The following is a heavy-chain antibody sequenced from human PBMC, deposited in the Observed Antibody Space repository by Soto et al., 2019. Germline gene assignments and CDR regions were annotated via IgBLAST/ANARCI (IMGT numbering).Heavy chain of an antibody. V-gene: IGHV3-23*01. J-gene: IGHJ4*02. CDR2: ISGSGGNT. CDR3: AKGLSIAAAGTFDY. CDR1: GFTFASYA. Sequence: EVQLLESGGGLVQPGGSLRLSCAASGFTFASYAMSWVRQATGKGLEWVSGISGSGGNTYNADSVKDRFIISRDNSKNTLYLDMISLRAEDTAVYYCAKGLSIAAAGTFDYWGQGTLVTVSS. D-gene: IGHD6-13*01.